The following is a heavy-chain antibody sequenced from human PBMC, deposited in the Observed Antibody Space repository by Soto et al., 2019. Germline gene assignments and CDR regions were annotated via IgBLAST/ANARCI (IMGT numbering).Heavy chain of an antibody. J-gene: IGHJ6*02. D-gene: IGHD6-6*01. CDR3: AHTSVPGXEQLDHLRYYYYYYGMDV. CDR1: GFSRSTSGVG. Sequence: SGPTLVNPTQTLTLTCTFSGFSRSTSGVGVGWIRQPPGKALEWLALIYWDDDKRYSPSLKSRLTITKDTSKNQVVLTMTNMDPVDTATYYCAHTSVPGXEQLDHLRYYYYYYGMDVWGQGTTVTVSS. CDR2: IYWDDDK. V-gene: IGHV2-5*02.